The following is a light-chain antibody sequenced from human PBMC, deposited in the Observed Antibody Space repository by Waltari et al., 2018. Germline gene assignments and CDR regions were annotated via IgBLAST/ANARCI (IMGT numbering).Light chain of an antibody. Sequence: EIVMTQSPATLSVSPGERATLSCRASQSVSSNLAWYLQKPGQAPRLLIYGASSRATGLPARFSGSGSGTEFTLTISSLQSEDFAVYYCQQYNNWPLTFGGGTKVEIK. CDR3: QQYNNWPLT. CDR2: GAS. V-gene: IGKV3-15*01. J-gene: IGKJ4*01. CDR1: QSVSSN.